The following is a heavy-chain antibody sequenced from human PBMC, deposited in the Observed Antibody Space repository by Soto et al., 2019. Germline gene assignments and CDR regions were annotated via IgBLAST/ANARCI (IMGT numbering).Heavy chain of an antibody. CDR2: MNPNSGNT. J-gene: IGHJ5*02. Sequence: QVQLVQSGAEVKKPGASVKVSCKASGYTFTSYDINWVRQATGQGLEWMGWMNPNSGNTGYAQKFQGRVTMTRDTSISTAYMELSRLRSDDTAVYYCARGREGPHSVVVTARDWFDPWGQGTLVTVSS. CDR1: GYTFTSYD. V-gene: IGHV1-8*01. D-gene: IGHD2-21*02. CDR3: ARGREGPHSVVVTARDWFDP.